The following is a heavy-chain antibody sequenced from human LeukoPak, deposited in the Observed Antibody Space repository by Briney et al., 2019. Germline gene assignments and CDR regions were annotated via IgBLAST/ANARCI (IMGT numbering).Heavy chain of an antibody. J-gene: IGHJ4*02. Sequence: ASVKVSCKASGYTFTSYDINWVRQATGQGLEWMGWMNPNSGNTGYAQKLQGRVTMTTDTSTSTAYMELRSLRSDDTAVYYCARVGDGYNHYFDYWGQGTLVTVSS. CDR3: ARVGDGYNHYFDY. CDR2: MNPNSGNT. V-gene: IGHV1-8*01. CDR1: GYTFTSYD. D-gene: IGHD5-24*01.